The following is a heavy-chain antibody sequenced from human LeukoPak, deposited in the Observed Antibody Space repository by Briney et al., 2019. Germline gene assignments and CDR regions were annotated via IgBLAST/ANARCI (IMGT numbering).Heavy chain of an antibody. Sequence: AASVKVSCKASGYTFTKYAISWVRQAPGQGLEWMGWISTYDAKINYAQNLQDRITMTTDTSTTTAYMELRSLRSDDTAAYYCTRPAAWHYYDSGGYYFPYYFDLWGQGTLVTVS. CDR3: TRPAAWHYYDSGGYYFPYYFDL. D-gene: IGHD3-22*01. CDR2: ISTYDAKI. J-gene: IGHJ4*02. V-gene: IGHV1-18*01. CDR1: GYTFTKYA.